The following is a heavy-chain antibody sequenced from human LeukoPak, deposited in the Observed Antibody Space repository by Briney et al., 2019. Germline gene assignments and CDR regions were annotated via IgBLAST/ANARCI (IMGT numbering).Heavy chain of an antibody. V-gene: IGHV1-8*03. CDR3: ARYSGYEQSVDY. D-gene: IGHD5-12*01. CDR2: TNPNSGNT. J-gene: IGHJ4*02. Sequence: GASVKVSCKASGYTFTSYDINWVRQATGQGLEWMGWTNPNSGNTGYAQKFQGRVTITRNTSISTAYMELSSLRSEDTAVYYCARYSGYEQSVDYWGQGTLVTVSS. CDR1: GYTFTSYD.